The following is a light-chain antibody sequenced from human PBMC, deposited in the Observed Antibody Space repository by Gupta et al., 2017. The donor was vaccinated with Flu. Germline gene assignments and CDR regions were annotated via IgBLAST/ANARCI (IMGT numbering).Light chain of an antibody. CDR2: STN. CDR1: SGSVSTSYY. J-gene: IGLJ3*02. CDR3: VLYMGSGIWV. V-gene: IGLV8-61*01. Sequence: QTVVTQEPSSSVSPGGTVTLTCGLSSGSVSTSYYPSWYQQTPGQAPRTLIYSTNPRSSGVPDRCSGSILGNKAALTITGAQADDESDYYCVLYMGSGIWVFGGGTKLTVL.